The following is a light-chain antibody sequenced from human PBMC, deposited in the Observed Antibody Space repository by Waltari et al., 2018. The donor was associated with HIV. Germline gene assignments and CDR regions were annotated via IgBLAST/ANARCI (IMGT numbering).Light chain of an antibody. J-gene: IGKJ1*01. Sequence: EIVLTQSPGTLPLSPGERATLSCRASQSVRKKYLGWYQQKPGPAPRLLIYGASSRATGIPDRFSGSGSGTDFTLIISRLEPEDFAVYYCQQYDFSPWTFGQGTKVEIK. CDR1: QSVRKKY. CDR3: QQYDFSPWT. V-gene: IGKV3-20*01. CDR2: GAS.